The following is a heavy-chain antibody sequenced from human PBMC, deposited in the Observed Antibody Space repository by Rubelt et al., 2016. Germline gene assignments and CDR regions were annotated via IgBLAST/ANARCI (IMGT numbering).Heavy chain of an antibody. J-gene: IGHJ4*02. D-gene: IGHD6-13*01. Sequence: TLSLTCTVSGGSISSHYWSWIRQPPGKGLEWIGYFYYSGSTNYNPSLRSRVTISVDTSKNQFSLKLSSVTAADTAVYYCARLDAYSASWYPDPKYYFDYWGQGTLVTVSS. CDR1: GGSISSHY. CDR2: FYYSGST. CDR3: ARLDAYSASWYPDPKYYFDY. V-gene: IGHV4-59*08.